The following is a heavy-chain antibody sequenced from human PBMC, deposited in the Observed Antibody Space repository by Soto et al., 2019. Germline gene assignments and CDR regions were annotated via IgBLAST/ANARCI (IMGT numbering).Heavy chain of an antibody. CDR2: ISAYNGNT. CDR1: GYTFTIYG. Sequence: QVQLVQSGAEVKKPGASVKVSCKASGYTFTIYGISWVRQAPGQGLAWMGWISAYNGNTNYAQKLQGRVTMTTDTSASEGYMEVRSLRSGDRAGYYWAVSGIAVAGGGPYWGQGTLVTVSS. D-gene: IGHD6-19*01. V-gene: IGHV1-18*01. CDR3: AVSGIAVAGGGPY. J-gene: IGHJ4*02.